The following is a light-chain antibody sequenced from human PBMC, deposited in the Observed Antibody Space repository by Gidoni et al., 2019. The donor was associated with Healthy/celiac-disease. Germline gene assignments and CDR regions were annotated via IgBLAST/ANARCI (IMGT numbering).Light chain of an antibody. CDR1: QRISSY. CDR3: QQSYSTPRT. Sequence: DLQMTQSPSSLSASVGDRVTITCRASQRISSYLNWYQQKPGQAPKLLIYAASSLQSGVPSRFSGSGSGTDFTLTISSLQPEDFATYYCQQSYSTPRTFGQGTKVEIK. V-gene: IGKV1-39*01. CDR2: AAS. J-gene: IGKJ1*01.